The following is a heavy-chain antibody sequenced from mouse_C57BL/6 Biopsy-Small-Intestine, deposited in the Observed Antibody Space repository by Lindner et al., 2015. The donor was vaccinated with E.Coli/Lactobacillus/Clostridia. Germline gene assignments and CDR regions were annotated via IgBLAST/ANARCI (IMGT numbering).Heavy chain of an antibody. CDR1: GFTFSSYG. Sequence: VRLQESGGDLVKPGGSLKLSCAASGFTFSSYGMSWVRQTPDKRLEWVATISSGGSYTYYPDSVKGRFTISRDNAKNTLYLQMSSLKSEDTAMYYCARDYSNYDFDYWGQGTTLTASS. CDR3: ARDYSNYDFDY. V-gene: IGHV5-6*01. J-gene: IGHJ2*01. CDR2: ISSGGSYT. D-gene: IGHD2-5*01.